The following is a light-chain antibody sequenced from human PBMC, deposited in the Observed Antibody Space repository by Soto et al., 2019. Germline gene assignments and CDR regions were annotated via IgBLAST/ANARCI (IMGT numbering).Light chain of an antibody. CDR1: QGISNS. CDR2: AAS. J-gene: IGKJ2*01. V-gene: IGKV1-17*03. CDR3: LHHNSDPRYI. Sequence: DIQMTQSPSAMSASIGDRVTITCRASQGISNSLAWFQQKPGKVPKRLIYAASSLQSGVPSRFRGSGYGTDFPLTISRLQPEDIATYYCLHHNSDPRYIFGQGNKLAIK.